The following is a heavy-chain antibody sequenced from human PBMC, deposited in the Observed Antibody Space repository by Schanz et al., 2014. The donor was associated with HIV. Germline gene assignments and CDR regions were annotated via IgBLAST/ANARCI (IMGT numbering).Heavy chain of an antibody. V-gene: IGHV3-30*18. CDR2: ISSDGTNK. D-gene: IGHD3-16*01. CDR3: AKDEGGGYYYYGMDV. CDR1: GFTFNSYG. J-gene: IGHJ6*02. Sequence: QVHLVESGGGVVQPGRSLRLSCAASGFTFNSYGMHWVRQAPGKGLEWVAVISSDGTNKFYGDSVKGRFTISRDNSKNTLYLQMNSLRAEDTAVYYCAKDEGGGYYYYGMDVWGQGTTVTVSS.